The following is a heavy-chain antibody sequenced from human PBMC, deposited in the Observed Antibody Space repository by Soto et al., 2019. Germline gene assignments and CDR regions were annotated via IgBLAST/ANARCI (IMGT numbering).Heavy chain of an antibody. CDR2: ISSSSSYI. Sequence: GGSLRLSCAASGFTFSSYSMNWVRQAPGKGLEWVSSISSSSSYIYYADSVKGRFTISRDNAKNSLYLQMNSLRAEDTAVYYCARGLGYNNSFDYWGQGTLVTVSS. D-gene: IGHD4-4*01. CDR3: ARGLGYNNSFDY. J-gene: IGHJ4*02. V-gene: IGHV3-21*01. CDR1: GFTFSSYS.